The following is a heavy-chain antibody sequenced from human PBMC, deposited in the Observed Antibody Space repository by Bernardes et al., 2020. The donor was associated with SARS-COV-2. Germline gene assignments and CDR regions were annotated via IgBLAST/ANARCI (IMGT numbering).Heavy chain of an antibody. CDR1: GFTFSPYT. Sequence: GGSLRLSCAASGFTFSPYTMHWVRQAPGKGLEWVSSISSRSAYMYYADSVKGRFTISRDNSNNTLYLQMNNLRVEDTAVFYCAKSERYHFDYWGQGTLVTVSS. J-gene: IGHJ4*02. V-gene: IGHV3-21*01. CDR2: ISSRSAYM. CDR3: AKSERYHFDY. D-gene: IGHD1-20*01.